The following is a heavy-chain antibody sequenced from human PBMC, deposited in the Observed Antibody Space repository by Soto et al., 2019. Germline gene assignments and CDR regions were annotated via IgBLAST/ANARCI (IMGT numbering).Heavy chain of an antibody. CDR1: GFTFSSYA. V-gene: IGHV3-23*01. D-gene: IGHD6-6*01. CDR3: ASPKYSSSYYYYYMDV. Sequence: GGSLRLSCAASGFTFSSYAMSWVRQAPGKGLEWVSAISGSGGSTYYADSVKGRFTISRDNAKNSLYLQMNSLRAEDTAVYYCASPKYSSSYYYYYMDVWGKGTTVTVSS. CDR2: ISGSGGST. J-gene: IGHJ6*03.